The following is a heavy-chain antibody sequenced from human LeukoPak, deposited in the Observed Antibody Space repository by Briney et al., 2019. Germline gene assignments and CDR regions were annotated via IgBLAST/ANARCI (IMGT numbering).Heavy chain of an antibody. CDR2: SRNKANSYTT. Sequence: PGGSLRLSCAVSGFTFSDHYMDWVHQAPGKGLEWVGRSRNKANSYTTSYAASVKGRFTISRDDLKNLLYLQMNSLKTEDTAVYYCARLVGALYAFDFWGQGTMVTVSS. CDR1: GFTFSDHY. D-gene: IGHD1-26*01. J-gene: IGHJ3*01. V-gene: IGHV3-72*01. CDR3: ARLVGALYAFDF.